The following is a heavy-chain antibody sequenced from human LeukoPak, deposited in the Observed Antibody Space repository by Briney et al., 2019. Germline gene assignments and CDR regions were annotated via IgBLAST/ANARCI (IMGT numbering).Heavy chain of an antibody. CDR2: ISGSGGST. Sequence: GGSLRLSCAASGFTFSSYALSWVRQAPGKGLEWVSAISGSGGSTYYADSVKGRFTISRDNSKNTLYLQMNSLRAEDTAVYYCAKFFYGFQTATVXFDYWGQGTLVTVSS. J-gene: IGHJ4*02. V-gene: IGHV3-23*01. CDR1: GFTFSSYA. CDR3: AKFFYGFQTATVXFDY. D-gene: IGHD1-1*01.